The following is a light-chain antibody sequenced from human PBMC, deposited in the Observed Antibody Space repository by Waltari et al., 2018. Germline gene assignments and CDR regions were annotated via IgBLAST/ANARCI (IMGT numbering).Light chain of an antibody. CDR2: DVS. CDR3: SSYTSSFIYV. CDR1: SSDVGGYNY. J-gene: IGLJ1*01. Sequence: QSALTQPASVSGSPGQSITISCTGTSSDVGGYNYVSWYQQHPGKAPKLMIDDVSNRPSGVSNRCSGSKSGNTASLTISGLQAEDEADYYCSSYTSSFIYVFGTGTKVTVL. V-gene: IGLV2-14*03.